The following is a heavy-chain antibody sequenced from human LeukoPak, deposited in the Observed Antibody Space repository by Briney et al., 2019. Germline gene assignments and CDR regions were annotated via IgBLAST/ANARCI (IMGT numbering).Heavy chain of an antibody. J-gene: IGHJ4*02. V-gene: IGHV1-3*03. CDR3: GRSSIIAAAGPYYFDY. CDR1: GYTFTTYA. CDR2: INAGNGDT. D-gene: IGHD6-13*01. Sequence: ASVTVSCKASGYTFTTYAMHWVRQAPGQRLEWMGWINAGNGDTKYSQEFQGRVTITRDMSATTVYMELSSLRSEDMAVYYCGRSSIIAAAGPYYFDYWGQGTLVTVSS.